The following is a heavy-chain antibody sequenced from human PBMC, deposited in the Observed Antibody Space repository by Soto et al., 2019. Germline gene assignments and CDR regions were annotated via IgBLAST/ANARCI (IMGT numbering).Heavy chain of an antibody. CDR2: IKSKTDGGTT. J-gene: IGHJ2*01. Sequence: ESGGGLVKPGGSLRLSCAASGFTFSNAWMNWVRQAPGKGLEWVGRIKSKTDGGTTDYAAPVKGRFTISRDDSKNTLFLQMNSLKTEDTAMYYCATGGSGGWTYWYFDLWGRGTLVTVSS. CDR1: GFTFSNAW. CDR3: ATGGSGGWTYWYFDL. D-gene: IGHD6-19*01. V-gene: IGHV3-15*07.